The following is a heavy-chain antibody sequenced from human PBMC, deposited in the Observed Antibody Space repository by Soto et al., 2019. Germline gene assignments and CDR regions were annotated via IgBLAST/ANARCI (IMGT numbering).Heavy chain of an antibody. CDR3: ARGNDFNLY. D-gene: IGHD2-21*02. CDR1: GASITTYY. CDR2: VHYSGST. V-gene: IGHV4-59*01. J-gene: IGHJ4*02. Sequence: SETLSLTCTVSGASITTYYWSWIRQSPGKGLEWIGYVHYSGSTNYNPSLKSRVIMSADTSKNQFSLKVISVTAADTAVYYCARGNDFNLYWGQGPLVTVSS.